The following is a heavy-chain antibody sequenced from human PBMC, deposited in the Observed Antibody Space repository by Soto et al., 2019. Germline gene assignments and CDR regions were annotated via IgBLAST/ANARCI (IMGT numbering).Heavy chain of an antibody. CDR1: GDSINSDKYY. J-gene: IGHJ6*03. D-gene: IGHD3-9*01. CDR2: IYFRGNT. Sequence: SETLSLTCSVSGDSINSDKYYWGWIRQPPGKGLEWIGSIYFRGNTYYNPSLQTRVTISLDKSKSQFSLKLNSVTAADSAVYYCARQYYDISTGYWGDPSYMDVWGKGTTVTVSS. V-gene: IGHV4-39*01. CDR3: ARQYYDISTGYWGDPSYMDV.